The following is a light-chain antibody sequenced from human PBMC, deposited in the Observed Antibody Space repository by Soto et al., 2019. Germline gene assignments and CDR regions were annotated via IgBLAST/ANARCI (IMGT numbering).Light chain of an antibody. V-gene: IGKV3-20*01. J-gene: IGKJ2*01. Sequence: ETVLTQSPGTLSLSPGERATLSCRASQSVGSTYLAWYQQKPGQAPRLLIYDTFNRATGIPYRFSGSGSGTPFTLTISRLEPEDFAVYHCQQYGNPPWTFGQGTKLEIK. CDR1: QSVGSTY. CDR3: QQYGNPPWT. CDR2: DTF.